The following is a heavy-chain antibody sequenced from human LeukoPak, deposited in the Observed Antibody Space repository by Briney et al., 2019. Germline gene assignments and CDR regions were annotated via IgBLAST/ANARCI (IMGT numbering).Heavy chain of an antibody. Sequence: KSGGSLRLSCAASGFTFSSYSMNWVRQAPGKGLEWVSSINILSNYIYYADSVKGRFTISRDNAKNSLYLQMNSLRAEDTAVYYCAKVTPLRGAMATYCYYGMDVWGQGTTVTVSS. V-gene: IGHV3-21*01. CDR3: AKVTPLRGAMATYCYYGMDV. CDR1: GFTFSSYS. J-gene: IGHJ6*02. CDR2: INILSNYI. D-gene: IGHD3-10*01.